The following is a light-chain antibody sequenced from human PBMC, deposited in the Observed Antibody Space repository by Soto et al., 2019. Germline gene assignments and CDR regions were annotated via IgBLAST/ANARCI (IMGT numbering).Light chain of an antibody. CDR3: SSFTNTITRYA. V-gene: IGLV2-14*01. J-gene: IGLJ1*01. Sequence: ALTQPASVSGSPGQSITISCTGTSSDVGGYNYVSWFQHHPGKAPKLIIYEVSYRPSGVSNRFSGSKSGDTASLTISGLQAEDEADYYCSSFTNTITRYAFGTGTKV. CDR1: SSDVGGYNY. CDR2: EVS.